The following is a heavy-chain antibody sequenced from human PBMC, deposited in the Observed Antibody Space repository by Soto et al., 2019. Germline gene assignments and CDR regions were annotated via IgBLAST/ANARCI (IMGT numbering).Heavy chain of an antibody. V-gene: IGHV4-34*01. Sequence: SDTLSLTCAVYGGSFSGYYWSWIRQPRGKGLEWIGDIYHSRNTNYKPSLKSRFTISGDTSKDKFSLQLSSVTAEDTAVYYCARGGCYYDSSGYNYWGQGTLVTVSS. CDR3: ARGGCYYDSSGYNY. D-gene: IGHD3-22*01. CDR1: GGSFSGYY. J-gene: IGHJ4*02. CDR2: IYHSRNT.